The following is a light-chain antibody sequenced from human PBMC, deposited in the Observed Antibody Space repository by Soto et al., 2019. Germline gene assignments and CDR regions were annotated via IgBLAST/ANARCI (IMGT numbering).Light chain of an antibody. CDR3: CSYADTFGV. V-gene: IGLV2-23*01. J-gene: IGLJ3*02. Sequence: QSALTQPASVSGSPGQSITISCIGTSSDVGGYKLVSWYQQYPGKAPKLIIYEDTKRPSGVSNRFSGSKSGNTASLTISGLQAEDEADYHCCSYADTFGVFGGGTQLTVL. CDR2: EDT. CDR1: SSDVGGYKL.